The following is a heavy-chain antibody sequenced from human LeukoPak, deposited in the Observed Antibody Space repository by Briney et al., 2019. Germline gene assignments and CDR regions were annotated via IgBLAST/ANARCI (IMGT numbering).Heavy chain of an antibody. CDR2: ICANDGNT. Sequence: GGSLRLSCAASGLTFRNHAMSWVRQAPGKGLEWVSVICANDGNTYYADAVKGRFTISRDNSKDTLYLQMDSLRAEDTAVYYCAEGSGSSCYSPCDYWGQGILVTVSS. CDR1: GLTFRNHA. V-gene: IGHV3-23*01. J-gene: IGHJ4*02. CDR3: AEGSGSSCYSPCDY. D-gene: IGHD2-15*01.